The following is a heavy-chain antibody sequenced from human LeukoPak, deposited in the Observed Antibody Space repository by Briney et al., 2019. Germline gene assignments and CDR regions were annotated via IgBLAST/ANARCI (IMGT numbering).Heavy chain of an antibody. J-gene: IGHJ4*02. V-gene: IGHV4-34*01. CDR3: ASGTAVAPFDY. CDR1: GGSLSGYY. Sequence: PSETLSLTCAVSGGSLSGYYWTWIRQPPGKGLEWIGEINHSGSTNYNPSLKSRVTISVDTSKNQFSLKLSSVTAADTAVYYCASGTAVAPFDYWGQGTLVTVSS. D-gene: IGHD6-19*01. CDR2: INHSGST.